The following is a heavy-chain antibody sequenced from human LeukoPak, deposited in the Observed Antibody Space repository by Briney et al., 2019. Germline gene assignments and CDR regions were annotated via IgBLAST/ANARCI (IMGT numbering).Heavy chain of an antibody. J-gene: IGHJ4*02. CDR1: GGSFSGYY. Sequence: PSETLSLTCAVYGGSFSGYYWSWIRQPPGKGLEWIGEINHSGSTNYNPSLKSRVTISVDTSKNQFSLKLSSATAADTAVYYCAGGHSPRGSYSNWGQGTLVTVSS. CDR3: AGGHSPRGSYSN. D-gene: IGHD1-26*01. V-gene: IGHV4-34*01. CDR2: INHSGST.